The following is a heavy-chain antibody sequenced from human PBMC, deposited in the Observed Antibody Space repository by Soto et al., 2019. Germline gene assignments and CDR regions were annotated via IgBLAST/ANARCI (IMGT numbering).Heavy chain of an antibody. J-gene: IGHJ6*02. Sequence: QVQLVQSGAEVRKPGSSEKVSCKASGGTFGSYAMSWVRQAPGQGLEWMGGIIPIPGTANYAQKFQGRVTIAADQSTSTAYMELSSLRSEDTAVYYCARSHGSSTSLEIYYYYYYGMDVWGQGTTVTVSS. D-gene: IGHD2-2*01. CDR3: ARSHGSSTSLEIYYYYYYGMDV. CDR1: GGTFGSYA. CDR2: IIPIPGTA. V-gene: IGHV1-69*01.